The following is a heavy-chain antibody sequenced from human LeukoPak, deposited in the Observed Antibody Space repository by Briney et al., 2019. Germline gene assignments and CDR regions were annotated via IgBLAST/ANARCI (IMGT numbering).Heavy chain of an antibody. CDR3: ASGTSCLG. CDR1: GFTLSSYS. CDR2: ISSSSSTI. J-gene: IGHJ4*02. V-gene: IGHV3-48*01. Sequence: GGSLRLSCVVSGFTLSSYSMNWVRQAPGKGLEWVSYISSSSSTIWYAESVKGRFTISRDNAKNSLYLQMNSLRAEDTAVYYCASGTSCLGWGQGTLVTVSS. D-gene: IGHD2-2*01.